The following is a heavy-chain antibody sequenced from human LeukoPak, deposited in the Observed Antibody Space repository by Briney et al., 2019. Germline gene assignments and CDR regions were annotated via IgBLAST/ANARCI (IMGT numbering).Heavy chain of an antibody. CDR2: ISAYNGNT. J-gene: IGHJ3*02. Sequence: ASVKVSCKASGYTFTSYGISWVRQAPGQGLEWMGWISAYNGNTNYAQKLQGRVTMTTDTSTSTAYMELRSLRSDDTAVYYCASEGGCYYGSGSYNAFDIWGQGTMVTVSP. CDR1: GYTFTSYG. V-gene: IGHV1-18*01. D-gene: IGHD3-10*01. CDR3: ASEGGCYYGSGSYNAFDI.